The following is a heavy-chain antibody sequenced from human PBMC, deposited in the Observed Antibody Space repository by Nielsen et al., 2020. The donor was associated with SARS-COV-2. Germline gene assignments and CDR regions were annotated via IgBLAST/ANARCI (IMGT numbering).Heavy chain of an antibody. D-gene: IGHD6-19*01. Sequence: GGSLRLSCAASGFTFSSYSMNWVRQAPGKGLEWVSSISSSSSYIYYADSVKGRFTISRDNAKNSLYLQMNSLRDEDTAVYYCARDGWYSSGWYRPYGMDVWGQGTTVTVSS. CDR2: ISSSSSYI. J-gene: IGHJ6*02. V-gene: IGHV3-21*01. CDR1: GFTFSSYS. CDR3: ARDGWYSSGWYRPYGMDV.